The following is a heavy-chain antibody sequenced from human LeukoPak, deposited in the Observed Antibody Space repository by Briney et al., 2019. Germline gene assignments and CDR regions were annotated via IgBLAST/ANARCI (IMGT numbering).Heavy chain of an antibody. D-gene: IGHD6-13*01. CDR1: GYSFNSYV. J-gene: IGHJ4*02. Sequence: TSVKVSCKPSGYSFNSYVLSWLRQAPGHGLEWMGWISAYNGNTSYAQQLQGRVTMTTDTSTSTAYVELRSLRSDDTAVYYCARDRRIAAAGATDYWGQGNLVTVSS. CDR3: ARDRRIAAAGATDY. V-gene: IGHV1-18*01. CDR2: ISAYNGNT.